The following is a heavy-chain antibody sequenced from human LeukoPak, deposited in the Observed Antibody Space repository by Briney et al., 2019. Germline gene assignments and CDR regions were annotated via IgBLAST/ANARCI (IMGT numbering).Heavy chain of an antibody. V-gene: IGHV3-48*03. Sequence: GGSLRLSCAASGFIFSSSEMNWVRQPSGKGLEWVSYISGRDTIYYADSVKGRLTISRDNAKNTLYLQMNSLRAEDTAVYYCARAGYSSGWYTFDYWGQGTLVTVSS. D-gene: IGHD6-19*01. CDR1: GFIFSSSE. CDR3: ARAGYSSGWYTFDY. CDR2: ISGRDTI. J-gene: IGHJ4*02.